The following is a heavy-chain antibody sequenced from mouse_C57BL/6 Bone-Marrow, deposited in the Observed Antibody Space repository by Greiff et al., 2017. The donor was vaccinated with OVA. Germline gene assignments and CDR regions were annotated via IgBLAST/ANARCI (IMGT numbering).Heavy chain of an antibody. Sequence: EVQLVESGGGLVQPGGSLKLSCAASGFTFSDYYMYWVRQTPEKRLEWVAYISNGGGSTYYPDTVKGRFTISRDNAKNTLYLQMSRLKSEDTAMYYCASDGTLGYFDVGGTGTTVTVSS. D-gene: IGHD2-3*01. V-gene: IGHV5-12*01. CDR2: ISNGGGST. J-gene: IGHJ1*03. CDR3: ASDGTLGYFDV. CDR1: GFTFSDYY.